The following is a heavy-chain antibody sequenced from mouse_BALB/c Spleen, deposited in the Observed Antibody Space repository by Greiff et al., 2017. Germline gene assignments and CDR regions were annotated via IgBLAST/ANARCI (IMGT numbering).Heavy chain of an antibody. J-gene: IGHJ3*01. CDR2: ILPGSGST. CDR3: ARGDGYLWFAY. V-gene: IGHV1-9*01. CDR1: GYTFSSYW. Sequence: QVQLQQSGAELMKPGASVKISCKATGYTFSSYWIEWVKQRPGHGLEWIGEILPGSGSTNYNEKFKGKATFTADTSSNTAYMQLSSLTSEDSAVYYCARGDGYLWFAYWGQGTLVTVSA. D-gene: IGHD2-3*01.